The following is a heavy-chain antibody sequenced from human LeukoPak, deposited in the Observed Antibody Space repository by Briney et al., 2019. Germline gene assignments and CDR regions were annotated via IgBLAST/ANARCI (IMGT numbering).Heavy chain of an antibody. V-gene: IGHV4-61*01. CDR3: AREGAVLTDYQVFYFDS. CDR1: GGSVSSGSYY. CDR2: VHYSGST. Sequence: SETLSLTCTVSGGSVSSGSYYWSWNRQPPGKGLEGIGYVHYSGSTDYNPSLKSRVTISLDTSKNQFSLKLTAVTAADAAVYYCAREGAVLTDYQVFYFDSWGQGTLVTVSS. D-gene: IGHD3-9*01. J-gene: IGHJ4*02.